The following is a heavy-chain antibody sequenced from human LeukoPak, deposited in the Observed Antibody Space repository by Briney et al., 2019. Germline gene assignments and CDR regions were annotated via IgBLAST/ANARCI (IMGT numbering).Heavy chain of an antibody. Sequence: GGSLRLSCAASGFTFSDYYMSWTRQAPGKGLEWVSYISSSGSTIYYADSVKGRFTISRDNAKNSLYLQMNSLRAEDTAVYYCARTPPLCSGGSCYEVDYFDYWGQGTLVTVSS. J-gene: IGHJ4*02. CDR3: ARTPPLCSGGSCYEVDYFDY. CDR1: GFTFSDYY. CDR2: ISSSGSTI. D-gene: IGHD2-15*01. V-gene: IGHV3-11*01.